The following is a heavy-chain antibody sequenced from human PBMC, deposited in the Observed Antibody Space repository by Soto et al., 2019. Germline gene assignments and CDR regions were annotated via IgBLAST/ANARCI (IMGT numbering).Heavy chain of an antibody. J-gene: IGHJ4*02. Sequence: TLSLTCAVSGGSISSGGYFWSWIRQPPGKGLEWIGYIYHSGSTYYNPSLKSRVTISRDNSKNILYLQMNSLRPEDAAVYYCAKDYETTFDYWGQGTLVTVSS. V-gene: IGHV4-30-2*02. CDR1: GGSISSGGYF. D-gene: IGHD3-16*01. CDR3: AKDYETTFDY. CDR2: IYHSGST.